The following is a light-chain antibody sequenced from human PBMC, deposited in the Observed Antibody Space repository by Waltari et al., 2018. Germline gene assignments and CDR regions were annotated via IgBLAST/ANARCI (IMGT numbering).Light chain of an antibody. CDR2: DVS. CDR3: NSYSSSSSLVL. V-gene: IGLV2-14*03. CDR1: SSDVGTYNY. J-gene: IGLJ2*01. Sequence: QSVLTQPASVSGSPGQSITISCTGTSSDVGTYNYVSWYQQHPGKAPKLMIYDVSNRPSGVSDRCSGSKSGNTASLTISVLQAEDEADYYCNSYSSSSSLVLFGGGTKLTVV.